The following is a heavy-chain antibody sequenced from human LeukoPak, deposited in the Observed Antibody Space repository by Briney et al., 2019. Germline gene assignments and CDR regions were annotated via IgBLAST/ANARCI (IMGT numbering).Heavy chain of an antibody. V-gene: IGHV3-11*01. CDR2: ISSSGSTI. CDR1: GFTFSDYY. Sequence: GGSLRLSCAASGFTFSDYYMSWIRQAPGKGLEWVSYISSSGSTIYYADSVKGRFTISRDNAKNSLYLQMNSLRAEDTAVYYCARSYDSTPRSPYYFDYWGQGTLVTVSS. J-gene: IGHJ4*02. CDR3: ARSYDSTPRSPYYFDY. D-gene: IGHD3-22*01.